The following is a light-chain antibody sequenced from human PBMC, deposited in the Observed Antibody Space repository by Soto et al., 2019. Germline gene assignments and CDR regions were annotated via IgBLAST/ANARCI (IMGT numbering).Light chain of an antibody. CDR1: SSDVGSYNR. CDR3: SSYTSSSTYV. V-gene: IGLV2-18*02. Sequence: ALTQPPSVSGSPGQSVAISCTGTSSDVGSYNRVSWYQQPPGTAPKLMIYDVSNRPSGVPDRFSGSKSGNTASLTISGLQAEDEADYYCSSYTSSSTYVFGTGTKVTVL. CDR2: DVS. J-gene: IGLJ1*01.